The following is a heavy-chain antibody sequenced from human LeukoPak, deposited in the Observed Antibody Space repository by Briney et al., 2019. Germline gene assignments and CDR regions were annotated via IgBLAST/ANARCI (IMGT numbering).Heavy chain of an antibody. J-gene: IGHJ4*02. CDR3: ARGDPSGYFDY. CDR2: IYYSGST. CDR1: GGSISSYY. D-gene: IGHD3-10*01. Sequence: SETLSLTCTVSGGSISSYYWSWIRQPPGKGLEWIGYIYYSGSTNYNPSLKSRVTISVDTSKNQFSLKLSSVTAADTAVCYCARGDPSGYFDYWGQGTLVTVSS. V-gene: IGHV4-59*01.